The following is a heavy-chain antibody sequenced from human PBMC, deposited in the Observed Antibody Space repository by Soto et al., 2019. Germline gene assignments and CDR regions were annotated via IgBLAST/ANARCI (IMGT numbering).Heavy chain of an antibody. D-gene: IGHD2-15*01. J-gene: IGHJ6*02. CDR3: AIVVVAAYYYYYGMDV. Sequence: SVKVSCKASGGTFSSYAISWVRQAPGQGLEWMGGIIPIFGTANYAQKFQGRVTITADESTSTAYMELSSLRSEDTAVYYCAIVVVAAYYYYYGMDVWGQGTTVTVSS. CDR1: GGTFSSYA. V-gene: IGHV1-69*13. CDR2: IIPIFGTA.